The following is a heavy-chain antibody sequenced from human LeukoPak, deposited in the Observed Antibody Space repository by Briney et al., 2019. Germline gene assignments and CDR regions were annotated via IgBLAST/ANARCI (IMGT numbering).Heavy chain of an antibody. CDR1: GGTFSSYA. Sequence: ASVKVSCKASGGTFSSYAISWVRQASGQGLEWMGGIIPIFGTANYAQKFQGRVTITADESTSTAYMELSSLRSEDTAVYYCARESLPIVVVVAATSGLDYWGQGTLVTVSS. D-gene: IGHD2-15*01. CDR3: ARESLPIVVVVAATSGLDY. J-gene: IGHJ4*02. V-gene: IGHV1-69*13. CDR2: IIPIFGTA.